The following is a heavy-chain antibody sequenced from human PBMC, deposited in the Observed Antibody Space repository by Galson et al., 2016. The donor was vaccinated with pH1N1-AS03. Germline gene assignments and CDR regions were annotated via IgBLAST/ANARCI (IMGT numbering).Heavy chain of an antibody. V-gene: IGHV3-7*03. CDR1: GFTFSTYW. CDR3: ATHQDYKLDD. CDR2: IRPDGVQK. J-gene: IGHJ4*02. D-gene: IGHD4-11*01. Sequence: SLRLSCAVSGFTFSTYWMSWVRQTPGQGLEWVAAIRPDGVQKTYMDSLEGRFTISRDNARNSVYLQMDSLGAEDTAIYYCATHQDYKLDDWGLGTLVTVSS.